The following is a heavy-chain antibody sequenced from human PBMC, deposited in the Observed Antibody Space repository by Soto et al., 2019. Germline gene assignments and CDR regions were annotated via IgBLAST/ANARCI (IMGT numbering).Heavy chain of an antibody. J-gene: IGHJ4*02. CDR2: IYYSGST. CDR3: ARHFYFDY. Sequence: KTSETLSLTCTVSGGSISSSSYYWGWIRQPPGKGLEWIGSIYYSGSTYYNPSLKSRVTISVDTSKNQFSLKLSSVTAADTAVYYCARHFYFDYWGQGTLVTVSS. CDR1: GGSISSSSYY. V-gene: IGHV4-39*01.